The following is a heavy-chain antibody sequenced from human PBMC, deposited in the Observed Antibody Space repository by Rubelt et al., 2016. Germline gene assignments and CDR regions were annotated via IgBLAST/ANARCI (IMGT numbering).Heavy chain of an antibody. CDR3: ARDRIRIAARQGWYFDL. CDR1: GYTFTSYG. J-gene: IGHJ2*01. V-gene: IGHV1-18*01. D-gene: IGHD6-6*01. CDR2: ISAYNGNT. Sequence: QVQLVQSGAEVKKPGASVKVSCKASGYTFTSYGISWVRQAPGQGLEWMGWISAYNGNTNYAQKLQGRVTRTTDPSTSTAYMELRSLRSDDTAVYYCARDRIRIAARQGWYFDLWGRGTLVTVSS.